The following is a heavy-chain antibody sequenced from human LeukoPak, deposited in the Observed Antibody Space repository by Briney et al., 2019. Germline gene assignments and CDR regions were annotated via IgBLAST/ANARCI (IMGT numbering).Heavy chain of an antibody. CDR3: ARQILRLGELSLEGPYNWFDP. V-gene: IGHV4-59*08. D-gene: IGHD3-16*02. CDR1: GGSISSYY. Sequence: SETLSLTCTVSGGSISSYYWSWIRQPPGKGLEWIGYIYYSGSTNYNPSLKSRVTISVDTSKNQFSLKLSSVTAADTAVYYCARQILRLGELSLEGPYNWFDPWGQGTLVTVSS. J-gene: IGHJ5*02. CDR2: IYYSGST.